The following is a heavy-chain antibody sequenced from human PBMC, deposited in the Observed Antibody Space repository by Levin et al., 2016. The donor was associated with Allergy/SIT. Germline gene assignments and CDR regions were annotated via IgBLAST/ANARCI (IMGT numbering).Heavy chain of an antibody. CDR3: ARGQWTYDY. CDR2: ISAYNGNT. D-gene: IGHD6-19*01. J-gene: IGHJ4*02. Sequence: ASVKVSCKASGYTFTDYPITWVRQAPGQGLEWMGWISAYNGNTDYPQKFQGRVTMTTDTSTSTAYMELRSLRSDDTAVYSCARGQWTYDYWAQGTLVTVSS. V-gene: IGHV1-18*01. CDR1: GYTFTDYP.